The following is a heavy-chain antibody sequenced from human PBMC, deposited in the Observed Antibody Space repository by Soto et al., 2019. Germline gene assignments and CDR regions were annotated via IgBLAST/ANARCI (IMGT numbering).Heavy chain of an antibody. CDR3: ARAPYASGDL. V-gene: IGHV3-7*03. J-gene: IGHJ2*01. CDR2: INPDGGGT. CDR1: GFAFGSHW. D-gene: IGHD2-2*01. Sequence: EEQLVESGGGLVQPGGSLRLSSAASGFAFGSHWMSWVRQAPGQGLEWVAHINPDGGGTFYMDSVKGRFTISRDNAKYSVYLQMNSLRVEDTAVYFCARAPYASGDLWGRGTLVAVSS.